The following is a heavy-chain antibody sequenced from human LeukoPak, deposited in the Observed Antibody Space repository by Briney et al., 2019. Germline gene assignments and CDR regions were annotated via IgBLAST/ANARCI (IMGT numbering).Heavy chain of an antibody. V-gene: IGHV3-48*03. Sequence: GGSLRLSCAASGFTFDDYAMNWVRQAPGKGLEWVSYISSSGSTIYYADSVKGRFTISRDNAKNSLYLQMNSPRAEDTAVYYCAELGITMIGGVWGKGTTVTISS. CDR3: AELGITMIGGV. D-gene: IGHD3-10*02. J-gene: IGHJ6*04. CDR2: ISSSGSTI. CDR1: GFTFDDYA.